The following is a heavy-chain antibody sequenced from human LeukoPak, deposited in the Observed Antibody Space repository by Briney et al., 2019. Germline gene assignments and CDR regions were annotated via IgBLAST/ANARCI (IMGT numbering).Heavy chain of an antibody. Sequence: PGGSLRLSCAASGFTFGSYGMSWVRQAPGKGLEWVSAISGSGGSTYYADSVKGRFTISRDNSKNPLYLQMNSLRAEDTAVYYCAKGSRALSGYFQHWGQGTLVTVSS. J-gene: IGHJ1*01. CDR3: AKGSRALSGYFQH. D-gene: IGHD3-10*01. CDR2: ISGSGGST. V-gene: IGHV3-23*01. CDR1: GFTFGSYG.